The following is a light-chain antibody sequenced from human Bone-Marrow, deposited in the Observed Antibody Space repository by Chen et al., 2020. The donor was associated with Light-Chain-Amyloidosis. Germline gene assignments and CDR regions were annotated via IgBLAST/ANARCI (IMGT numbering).Light chain of an antibody. CDR2: DAS. V-gene: IGKV3-11*01. CDR1: QTITTY. Sequence: IVLTQSPATLSLAPGESATLSCRASQTITTYLAWYQQKPGRAPRLLIYDASHRATGIPARFSGSGSGTDFTLTISSLEPEDFAVFYCQQRSSWPPTFGGGTKVEI. J-gene: IGKJ4*01. CDR3: QQRSSWPPT.